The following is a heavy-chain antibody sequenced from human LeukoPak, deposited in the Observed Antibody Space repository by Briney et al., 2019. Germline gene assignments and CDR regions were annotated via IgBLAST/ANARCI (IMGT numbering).Heavy chain of an antibody. J-gene: IGHJ3*01. D-gene: IGHD3-16*01. Sequence: SETLSLTCTVSGGSVSGTFHWSWIRQPPGQGLEWISYIYHTGTTDSNPSLKSRVAVSLDTSKNQFSLKLSSVTAADTAVYYCARRWVYDKRAFDAWGQGTMVTVSA. V-gene: IGHV4-61*01. CDR2: IYHTGTT. CDR3: ARRWVYDKRAFDA. CDR1: GGSVSGTFH.